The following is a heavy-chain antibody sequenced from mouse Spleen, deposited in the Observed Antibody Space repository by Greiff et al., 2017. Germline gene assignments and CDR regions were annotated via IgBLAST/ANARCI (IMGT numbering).Heavy chain of an antibody. V-gene: IGHV1-82*01. CDR1: GYAFSSSW. J-gene: IGHJ2*01. D-gene: IGHD2-1*01. CDR2: IYPGDGDT. Sequence: QVQLQQSGPELVKPGASVKISCKASGYAFSSSWMNWVKQRPGKGLEWIGRIYPGDGDTNYNGKFKGKATLTADKSSSTAYMQLSSLTSEDSAVYFCARGYGNYVDYWGQGTTLTVSS. CDR3: ARGYGNYVDY.